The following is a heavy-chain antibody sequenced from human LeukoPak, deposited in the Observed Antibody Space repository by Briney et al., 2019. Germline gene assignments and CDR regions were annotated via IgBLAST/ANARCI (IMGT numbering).Heavy chain of an antibody. J-gene: IGHJ5*02. CDR1: GYTFTGYY. Sequence: VASVKVSCKASGYTFTGYYMHWVRQAPGQGLEWMGWINLNSGGTNYAQKFQGRVTMTRDTSISTAYMELSRLRSDDTAVYYCARVRRYYDFWSGDRGPNWFDPWGQGTLVTVSS. D-gene: IGHD3-3*01. CDR2: INLNSGGT. CDR3: ARVRRYYDFWSGDRGPNWFDP. V-gene: IGHV1-2*02.